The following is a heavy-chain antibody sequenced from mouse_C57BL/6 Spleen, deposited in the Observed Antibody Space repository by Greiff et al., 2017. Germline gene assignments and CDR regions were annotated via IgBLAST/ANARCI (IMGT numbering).Heavy chain of an antibody. D-gene: IGHD2-1*01. J-gene: IGHJ1*03. CDR1: GYTFTDYN. Sequence: VHVKQSGPELVKPGASVKMSCKASGYTFTDYNMHWVKQSHGKSLEWIGNINPNNGGTSYNQKFKGKATLTVNKSSSTAYMVLRSLTSEDSAVYYCASPGGNYELDWYFDVWGTGTTVTVSS. V-gene: IGHV1-22*01. CDR2: INPNNGGT. CDR3: ASPGGNYELDWYFDV.